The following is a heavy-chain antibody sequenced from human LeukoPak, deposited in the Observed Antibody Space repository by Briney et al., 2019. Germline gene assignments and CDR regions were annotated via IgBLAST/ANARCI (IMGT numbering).Heavy chain of an antibody. CDR3: VRTPPNWGFDY. J-gene: IGHJ4*02. CDR1: GYTFTSHD. Sequence: ASVTVSCKASGYTFTSHDINWVRQATGQGLEWMGWMSPNSGDTGYAQKFQGRVTMTSDSSISTAYMELSSLRSEDTAIYYCVRTPPNWGFDYWGQGTLVTVSS. V-gene: IGHV1-8*01. D-gene: IGHD7-27*01. CDR2: MSPNSGDT.